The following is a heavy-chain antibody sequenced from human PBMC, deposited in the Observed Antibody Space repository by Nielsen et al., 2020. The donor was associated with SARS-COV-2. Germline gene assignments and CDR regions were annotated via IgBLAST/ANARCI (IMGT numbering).Heavy chain of an antibody. D-gene: IGHD3-10*01. J-gene: IGHJ4*02. CDR2: IYYGGST. CDR1: GGSISVYY. V-gene: IGHV4-59*01. Sequence: SETLSLTCTVSGGSISVYYWSWLRQPPGKPLEWIGYIYYGGSTNYNPSLKSRVTMSVDTSKKRFSLELTSVTAAHTAVYYCARGYYNVDYWGQGTLVNVSS. CDR3: ARGYYNVDY.